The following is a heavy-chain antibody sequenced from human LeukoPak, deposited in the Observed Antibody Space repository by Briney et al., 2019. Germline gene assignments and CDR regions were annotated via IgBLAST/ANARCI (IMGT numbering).Heavy chain of an antibody. CDR3: AAEDQAYGSGTY. CDR1: GYTFTSYD. V-gene: IGHV1-8*01. J-gene: IGHJ4*02. D-gene: IGHD3-10*01. Sequence: ASVKVSCKASGYTFTSYDINWVRQATGQGLEWMGWMNPNSGNTGYAQKFQERVTITRDMSTSTAYMELSSLRSEDTAVYYCAAEDQAYGSGTYWGQGTLVTVSS. CDR2: MNPNSGNT.